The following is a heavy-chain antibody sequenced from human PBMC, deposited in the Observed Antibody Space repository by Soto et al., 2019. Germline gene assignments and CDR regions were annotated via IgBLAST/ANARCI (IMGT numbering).Heavy chain of an antibody. Sequence: SSETLSLTCAVYGGSFSGYYWSWIRQPPGKGLEWIGYIYYSGSTNYNPSLKSRVTISVDTSKNQFSLKLSSVTAADTAVYYCARRDGMDVWGQGTTVTVSS. CDR3: ARRDGMDV. CDR2: IYYSGST. J-gene: IGHJ6*02. CDR1: GGSFSGYY. V-gene: IGHV4-59*01.